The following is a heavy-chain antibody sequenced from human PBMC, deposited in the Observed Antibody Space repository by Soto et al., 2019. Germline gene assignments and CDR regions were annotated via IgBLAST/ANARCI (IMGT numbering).Heavy chain of an antibody. CDR3: ARDIVLVPAATNWFDT. CDR1: RYTFTSYD. CDR2: MNPNSGNT. Sequence: ASVKVSCKDSRYTFTSYDINLLRQSPGQGLEWMGWMNPNSGNTGYAQKFQGRVTMTRDTSTSTVYMELSSLRSEDTAVYYCARDIVLVPAATNWFDTWGQGTLVTVSS. D-gene: IGHD2-2*01. V-gene: IGHV1-8*01. J-gene: IGHJ5*02.